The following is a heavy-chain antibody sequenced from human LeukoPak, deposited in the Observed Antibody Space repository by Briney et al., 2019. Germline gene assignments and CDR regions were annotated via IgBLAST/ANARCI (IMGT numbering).Heavy chain of an antibody. CDR1: GYTFTSYG. CDR2: INPSGGST. V-gene: IGHV1-46*03. CDR3: ARATTTDYYFHY. Sequence: ASVKVSCKASGYTFTSYGISWVRQASGQGLEWMGIINPSGGSTSYAQKFQGRVTMTRDTSTSTIYMELSSLRYEDTAVYYCARATTTDYYFHYWGQGALVTVSS. J-gene: IGHJ4*02. D-gene: IGHD1-26*01.